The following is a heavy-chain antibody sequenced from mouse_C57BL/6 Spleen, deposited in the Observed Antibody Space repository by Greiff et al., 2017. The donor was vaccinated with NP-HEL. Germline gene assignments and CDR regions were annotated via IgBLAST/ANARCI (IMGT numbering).Heavy chain of an antibody. D-gene: IGHD1-1*01. CDR1: GFTFTDYY. J-gene: IGHJ1*03. V-gene: IGHV7-3*01. Sequence: EVQVVESGGGLVQPGGSLSLSCAASGFTFTDYYMSWVRQPPGKALEWLGFIRNKANGYTTEYSASVKGRFTISRDNSQSILYLQMNALRAEDSATYYCARSFYGGYFDVWGTGTTVTVSS. CDR3: ARSFYGGYFDV. CDR2: IRNKANGYTT.